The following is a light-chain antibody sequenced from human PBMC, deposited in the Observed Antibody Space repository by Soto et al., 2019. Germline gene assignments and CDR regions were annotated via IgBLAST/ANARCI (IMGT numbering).Light chain of an antibody. V-gene: IGLV1-40*01. CDR2: GNC. J-gene: IGLJ2*01. CDR3: QSYDTGLSGLVV. CDR1: SSNIGAGHD. Sequence: QSVLTQPPSVSGAAGQRVTISCTGSSSNIGAGHDVHWYQQLPETAPKLLIYGNCNRPSGVPDRFSASKSGASASLAITGLQTDDEAAYYGQSYDTGLSGLVVFGGGTQLTVL.